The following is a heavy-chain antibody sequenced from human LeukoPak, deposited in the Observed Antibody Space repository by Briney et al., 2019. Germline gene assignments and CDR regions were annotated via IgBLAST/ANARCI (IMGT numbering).Heavy chain of an antibody. V-gene: IGHV3-7*05. CDR2: INQDGSDK. D-gene: IGHD4-17*01. CDR3: AKFEAMTTVTNFDY. CDR1: GFTFSSYW. J-gene: IGHJ4*02. Sequence: GESLRLSCAASGFTFSSYWMTWVRQAPGKGLEWVANINQDGSDKYYVDSVKGRFTISRDNAKNSLYLQMNSLRAEDTAVYYCAKFEAMTTVTNFDYWGQGTLVTVSS.